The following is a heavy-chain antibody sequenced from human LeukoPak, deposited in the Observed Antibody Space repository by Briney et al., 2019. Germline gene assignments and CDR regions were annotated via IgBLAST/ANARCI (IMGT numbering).Heavy chain of an antibody. CDR3: AKDAQSLALNAFDI. D-gene: IGHD3-3*02. V-gene: IGHV3-23*01. Sequence: GGSLRLSCAASGLTFSNFAMTWVRQAPGKRLEWVSAISGRGSSTFYTDSVKGRFTISRANSTNNLFLQMNSLGAENTAVYYCAKDAQSLALNAFDIWGQGTMVTVSS. CDR1: GLTFSNFA. J-gene: IGHJ3*02. CDR2: ISGRGSST.